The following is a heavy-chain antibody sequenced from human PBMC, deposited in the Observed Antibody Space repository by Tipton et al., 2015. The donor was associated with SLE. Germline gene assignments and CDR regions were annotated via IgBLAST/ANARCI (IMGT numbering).Heavy chain of an antibody. D-gene: IGHD5-24*01. V-gene: IGHV4-38-2*02. CDR1: GYSISSGFY. CDR3: ARGDGCNFDY. Sequence: TLSLTCTVSGYSISSGFYWGWIRQPPGKGLEWIGNIYHSGSTFYNPSLKSRVTISVDTSKNQLSLKLSSVTAADTAVYYCARGDGCNFDYWGQGTLVTVSS. J-gene: IGHJ4*02. CDR2: IYHSGST.